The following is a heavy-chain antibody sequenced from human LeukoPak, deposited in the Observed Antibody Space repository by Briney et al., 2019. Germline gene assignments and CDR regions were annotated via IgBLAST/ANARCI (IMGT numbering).Heavy chain of an antibody. Sequence: GASVKVSCKASGYTFTSYVISWVRQAPGQGLEWMGWISAYNGNTNYAQKFQGRVTMIRNTSISTAYMELSSLRSEDTAVYYCARGSMVRDPHPYSSHNWFDPWGQGTLGTVSS. D-gene: IGHD3-10*01. V-gene: IGHV1-18*01. CDR1: GYTFTSYV. CDR3: ARGSMVRDPHPYSSHNWFDP. J-gene: IGHJ5*02. CDR2: ISAYNGNT.